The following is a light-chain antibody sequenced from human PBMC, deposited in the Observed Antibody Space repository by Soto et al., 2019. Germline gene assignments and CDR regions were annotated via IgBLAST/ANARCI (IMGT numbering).Light chain of an antibody. CDR2: GAS. J-gene: IGKJ1*01. CDR1: QSIRHY. CDR3: QHHNSYSQT. Sequence: DIQMTQSPPTLSASVGDRVTITCRASQSIRHYLAWYQQMPGKAPKLLIYGASTLQSGVPSRFSGSRSGTEFTLTISGLQPDDFRTYFCQHHNSYSQTFGQGTK. V-gene: IGKV1-5*01.